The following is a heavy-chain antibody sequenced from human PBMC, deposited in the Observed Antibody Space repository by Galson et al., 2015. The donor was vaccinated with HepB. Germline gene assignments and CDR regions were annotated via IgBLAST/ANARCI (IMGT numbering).Heavy chain of an antibody. J-gene: IGHJ5*02. CDR3: AKGGAVVVPAARNWFDP. CDR2: ISWDGGST. D-gene: IGHD2-2*01. Sequence: SLRLSCAASGFTFDDYTMHWVRQAPGKGLEWVSLISWDGGSTYYADSVKGRFTISRDNSKNSLYLQMDSLRTEDTALYYCAKGGAVVVPAARNWFDPWGQGTLVTVSS. CDR1: GFTFDDYT. V-gene: IGHV3-43*01.